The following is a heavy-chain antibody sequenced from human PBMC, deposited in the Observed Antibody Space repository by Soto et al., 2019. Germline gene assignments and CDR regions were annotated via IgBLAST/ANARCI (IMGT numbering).Heavy chain of an antibody. CDR2: IYYSGST. V-gene: IGHV4-59*12. CDR1: GGSISSYY. CDR3: ATPKNYDSSGGY. D-gene: IGHD3-22*01. Sequence: PSETLSLTCTVSGGSISSYYWSWIRQPPGKGLEWIGYIYYSGSTNYNPSLKSRVTISVDTSKNQFSLKLSSVTAADTAVYYCATPKNYDSSGGYWGQGTLVTVS. J-gene: IGHJ4*02.